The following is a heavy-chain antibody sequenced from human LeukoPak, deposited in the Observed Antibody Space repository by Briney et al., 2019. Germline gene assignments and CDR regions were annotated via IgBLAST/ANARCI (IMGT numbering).Heavy chain of an antibody. J-gene: IGHJ4*02. V-gene: IGHV1-2*02. D-gene: IGHD5-24*01. CDR1: GYIFTSYY. CDR2: INPHSGDA. CDR3: ARDGDGRINFDY. Sequence: ASVKVSCKASGYIFTSYYIHWVRQAPGQGLEWMAWINPHSGDANYAPKFQGRITLTRDTSVSIDYMGLSSLTSDDTAVYYCARDGDGRINFDYWGQGTLVTVSS.